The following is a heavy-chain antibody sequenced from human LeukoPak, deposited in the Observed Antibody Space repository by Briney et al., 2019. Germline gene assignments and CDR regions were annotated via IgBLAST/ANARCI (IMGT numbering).Heavy chain of an antibody. CDR1: GGSISSYY. D-gene: IGHD4/OR15-4a*01. Sequence: SETLSLTCTVSGGSISSYYWSWIRQPAGKGLEWIGRIYTSGSTNYNPSLKSRVTMSVDTSKNQFSLKLSPVTAADTAVYYCARDSMTMDYYYGMDVWGQGTTVTVFS. CDR2: IYTSGST. V-gene: IGHV4-4*07. CDR3: ARDSMTMDYYYGMDV. J-gene: IGHJ6*02.